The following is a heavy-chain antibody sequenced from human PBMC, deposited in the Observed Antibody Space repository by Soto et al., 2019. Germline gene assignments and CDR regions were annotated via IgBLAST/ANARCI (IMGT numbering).Heavy chain of an antibody. Sequence: GASVKVSCKASGYTFTSYGISWVRQAPGQGLEWMGWISAYNGNTNYAQKLQGRVTMTTDTSTSTAYMELRSLRSDDTAVYYCARDGPYYYDSSGYGMGYWGQGTLDTVSS. J-gene: IGHJ4*02. CDR2: ISAYNGNT. V-gene: IGHV1-18*04. CDR3: ARDGPYYYDSSGYGMGY. CDR1: GYTFTSYG. D-gene: IGHD3-22*01.